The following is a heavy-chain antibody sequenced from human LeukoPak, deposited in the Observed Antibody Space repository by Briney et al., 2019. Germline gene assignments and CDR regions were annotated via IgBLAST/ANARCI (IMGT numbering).Heavy chain of an antibody. CDR2: ISSSGGST. J-gene: IGHJ4*02. V-gene: IGHV3-23*01. CDR1: GFTFSSYA. D-gene: IGHD3-10*01. CDR3: AKDPRTGIWFGELCVY. Sequence: PGGSLRLSCAASGFTFSSYAMRWVSQAAGKGMEWVSAISSSGGSTYYADSLKRPFTISIDNSKTTLYLQMNSLRAEDTAVYYCAKDPRTGIWFGELCVYCGQGTLVTVAS.